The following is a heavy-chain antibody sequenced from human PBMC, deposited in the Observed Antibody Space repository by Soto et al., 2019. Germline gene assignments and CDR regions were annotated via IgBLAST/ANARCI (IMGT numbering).Heavy chain of an antibody. CDR1: GFTFSSYA. CDR3: ARGYGYQAPFDY. D-gene: IGHD5-18*01. V-gene: IGHV3-30-3*01. CDR2: ISYDGSNK. Sequence: SLRLSCAASGFTFSSYAMHWVRQAPGKGLEWVAVISYDGSNKYYADSVKGRFTISRDNSKNTLYLQMNSLRAEDTAVYYCARGYGYQAPFDYWGQGTLVTVSS. J-gene: IGHJ4*02.